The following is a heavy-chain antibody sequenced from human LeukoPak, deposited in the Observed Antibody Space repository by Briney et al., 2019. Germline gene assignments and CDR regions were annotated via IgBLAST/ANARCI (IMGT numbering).Heavy chain of an antibody. CDR1: GYTFTGYY. CDR2: INPNSGGT. J-gene: IGHJ4*02. CDR3: ARAARFFGSGSYLGY. V-gene: IGHV1-2*02. D-gene: IGHD3-10*01. Sequence: GASVKVSCKASGYTFTGYYMHWVRQAPGQGLEWMGWINPNSGGTNYAQKFQGRVTMTRDTSISTAYMELSRLRSDDTAAYYCARAARFFGSGSYLGYWGQGTLVTVSS.